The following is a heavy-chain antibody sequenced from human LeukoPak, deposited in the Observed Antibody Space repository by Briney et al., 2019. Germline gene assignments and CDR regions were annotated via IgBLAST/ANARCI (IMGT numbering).Heavy chain of an antibody. CDR1: GGSISNGGYY. CDR3: GRHLISSGDFDP. D-gene: IGHD6-19*01. CDR2: IYNSGNT. V-gene: IGHV4-39*01. Sequence: SETLSLTCTVSGGSISNGGYYWSWIRQHPGKGLEWIGYIYNSGNTYYNPSLKSRVTISVDTSKNQFSLKLSSVTAADTAVYYCGRHLISSGDFDPWGQGTLVTVSS. J-gene: IGHJ5*02.